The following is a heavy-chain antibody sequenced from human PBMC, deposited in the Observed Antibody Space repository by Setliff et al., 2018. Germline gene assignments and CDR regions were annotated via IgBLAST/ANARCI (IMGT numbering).Heavy chain of an antibody. Sequence: SETLSLTCTVSGDSISGANYYWGWIRQSPGKELEWIGSVYYYSGVTYYNPSLESRVTIFLDASKNQFSLKLSSVIAADTAVYYCATLPYSSGPLHDYWGQGTLVTVSS. D-gene: IGHD6-19*01. CDR2: VYYYSGVT. CDR3: ATLPYSSGPLHDY. CDR1: GDSISGANYY. J-gene: IGHJ4*02. V-gene: IGHV4-39*01.